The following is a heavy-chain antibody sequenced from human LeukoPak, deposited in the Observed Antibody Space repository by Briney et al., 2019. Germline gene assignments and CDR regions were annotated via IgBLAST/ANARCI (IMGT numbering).Heavy chain of an antibody. V-gene: IGHV3-74*01. D-gene: IGHD1-1*01. J-gene: IGHJ6*03. CDR1: GFTFSSYW. Sequence: GGSLRLSCAASGFTFSSYWIHWVRQAPGKGLVWVSRINSEGSSTSYADSVKGRFTISRDNAKNTLYLQMNSLRAEDTAVYYCARDHDRYYIDVWGKGTTVTISS. CDR3: ARDHDRYYIDV. CDR2: INSEGSST.